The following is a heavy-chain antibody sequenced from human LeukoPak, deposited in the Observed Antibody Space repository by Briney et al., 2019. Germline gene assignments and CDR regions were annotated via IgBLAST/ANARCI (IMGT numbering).Heavy chain of an antibody. J-gene: IGHJ6*03. CDR2: IYTSGIT. V-gene: IGHV4-61*02. CDR1: GGSISSGGYY. Sequence: SETLSLTCTVSGGSISSGGYYWTWIRQPAGSGLEWIGRIYTSGITDYNPSLRTRVTISVDASRNQFSLNLSSVTAADTAVYYCARWSGSVTARNYYCYTDVWGEGTTVTVSS. D-gene: IGHD6-6*01. CDR3: ARWSGSVTARNYYCYTDV.